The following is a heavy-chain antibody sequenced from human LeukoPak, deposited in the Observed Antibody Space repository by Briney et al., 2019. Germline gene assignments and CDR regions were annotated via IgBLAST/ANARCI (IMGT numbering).Heavy chain of an antibody. CDR1: GYTFTSYY. V-gene: IGHV1-46*01. Sequence: ASVKVSCKASGYTFTSYYMHWVRQAPGQGLEWMGIINPSGGSTSYAQKFQGRVTMTRDTSTSTVYMELSSLRSEDTALYYCARVGYYGSGSYLFDYWGQGTLVTVSS. D-gene: IGHD3-10*01. CDR2: INPSGGST. J-gene: IGHJ4*02. CDR3: ARVGYYGSGSYLFDY.